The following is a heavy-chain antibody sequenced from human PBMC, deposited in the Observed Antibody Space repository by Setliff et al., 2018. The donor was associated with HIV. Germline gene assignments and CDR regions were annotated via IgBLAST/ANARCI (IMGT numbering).Heavy chain of an antibody. D-gene: IGHD6-19*01. CDR2: IYTSGST. V-gene: IGHV4-4*07. CDR3: ARVSVDSSGWYGQKSDPKDAFDI. Sequence: SETLSLTCTVSGGSISSYYWSWIRQPAGKGLEWIGRIYTSGSTNYNPSLKSRVTMSVDTSKNQFSLKLSSVTAAGTAVYYCARVSVDSSGWYGQKSDPKDAFDIWGQGTMVTVSS. CDR1: GGSISSYY. J-gene: IGHJ3*02.